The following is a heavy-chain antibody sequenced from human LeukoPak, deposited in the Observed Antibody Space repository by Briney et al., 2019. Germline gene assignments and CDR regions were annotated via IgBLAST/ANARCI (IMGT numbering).Heavy chain of an antibody. CDR3: VRESRTDYYGDY. D-gene: IGHD3-10*01. Sequence: PGGSLRLSCAASGFTFSSYWMHWVRQVPGKGLVWVSRIKSDGSSTSYADSVKGRFTMSRDNAKNTLYLQMNGLRAEDTAVYYCVRESRTDYYGDYWGQGTLVTVSS. CDR1: GFTFSSYW. J-gene: IGHJ4*02. V-gene: IGHV3-74*01. CDR2: IKSDGSST.